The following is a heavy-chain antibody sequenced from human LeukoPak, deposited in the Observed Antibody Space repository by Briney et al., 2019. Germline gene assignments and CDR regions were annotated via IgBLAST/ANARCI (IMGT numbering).Heavy chain of an antibody. CDR2: ISSSSSTI. CDR3: ARIRYFDLNYYFDY. V-gene: IGHV3-48*02. Sequence: GGSLRLSCAASGFTFSSYSMNWVRQAPGKGLEWVSYISSSSSTIYYADSVKGRFTISRDNAKNSLYLQTNSLRDEDTAVYYCARIRYFDLNYYFDYWGQGTLVTVSS. CDR1: GFTFSSYS. D-gene: IGHD3-9*01. J-gene: IGHJ4*02.